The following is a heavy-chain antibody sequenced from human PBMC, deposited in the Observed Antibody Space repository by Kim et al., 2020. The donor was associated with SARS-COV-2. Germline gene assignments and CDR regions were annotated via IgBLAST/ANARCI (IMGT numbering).Heavy chain of an antibody. J-gene: IGHJ6*02. D-gene: IGHD3-10*01. V-gene: IGHV3-7*03. Sequence: GGSLRLSCEASGFTFSNHWMHWVRRAPGKGLEWVANIKQDGSAKYYVDSVKGRFTISRDNAKNSVDLLMNSLRTEDTAVYYCAKGSGMDVWGRGTTVTVSS. CDR1: GFTFSNHW. CDR3: AKGSGMDV. CDR2: IKQDGSAK.